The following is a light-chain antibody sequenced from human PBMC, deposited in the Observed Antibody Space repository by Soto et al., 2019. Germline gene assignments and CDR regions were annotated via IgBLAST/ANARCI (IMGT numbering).Light chain of an antibody. V-gene: IGKV3-11*01. Sequence: EIVMTQSPVTLSVSPGERVTLSCRASQSVSSNLACYQQKPGQAPRLLIYGASTRATGIPARFSASGSGTDFTLTISSLEPEDFAVYYCQQRSNWPPWTFGQGTKVDIK. CDR3: QQRSNWPPWT. J-gene: IGKJ1*01. CDR2: GAS. CDR1: QSVSSN.